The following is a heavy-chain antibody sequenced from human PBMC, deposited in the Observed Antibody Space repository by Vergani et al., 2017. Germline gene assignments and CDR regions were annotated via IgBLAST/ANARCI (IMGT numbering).Heavy chain of an antibody. CDR3: ARDVSGVVPAAMSGWFDP. CDR1: GYTFTGYY. D-gene: IGHD2-2*01. J-gene: IGHJ5*02. Sequence: QVQLVQSGAEVKKPGASVKVSCKASGYTFTGYYMHWVRQAPGQGLEWMGWINPNSGGTNYAQKFQGRVTMTRDTSISTAYMELSRLRSDDTAVYYCARDVSGVVPAAMSGWFDPWGQGTLVTVSS. V-gene: IGHV1-2*02. CDR2: INPNSGGT.